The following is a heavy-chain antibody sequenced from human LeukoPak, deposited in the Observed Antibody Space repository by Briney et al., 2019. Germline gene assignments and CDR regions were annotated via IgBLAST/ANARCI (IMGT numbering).Heavy chain of an antibody. CDR3: AKDSDSSSFDY. D-gene: IGHD6-6*01. CDR2: ISFDGSKK. CDR1: GFTFSSFG. Sequence: QPGGSLRLSCAASGFTFSSFGMHWVRQAPGKGLEWVAVISFDGSKKYHADSVKGRFTISRDNSKNTLYLHMNSLRAEDTGVYYCAKDSDSSSFDYWGQGTLVTVSS. V-gene: IGHV3-30*18. J-gene: IGHJ4*02.